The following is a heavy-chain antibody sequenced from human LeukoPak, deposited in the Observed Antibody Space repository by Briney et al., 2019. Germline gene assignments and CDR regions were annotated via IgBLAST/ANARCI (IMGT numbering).Heavy chain of an antibody. Sequence: VQPGGSLRLSCAASGFTLSSNYMSWVRQAPGKGLEWVSVIQSGGSTYYADSVTGRFTISRDLSKNTLYLQMNRLRGEDTAVYYCTRRDTSSWYADWGQGTLVTVSS. D-gene: IGHD6-13*01. CDR3: TRRDTSSWYAD. CDR2: IQSGGST. V-gene: IGHV3-66*01. CDR1: GFTLSSNY. J-gene: IGHJ4*02.